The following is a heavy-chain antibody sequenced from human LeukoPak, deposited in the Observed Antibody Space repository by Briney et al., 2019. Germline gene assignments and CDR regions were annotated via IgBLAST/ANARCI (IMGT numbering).Heavy chain of an antibody. CDR3: TRARVPSRVLLPYFDY. J-gene: IGHJ4*02. V-gene: IGHV3-30*01. CDR1: GFTFSTYS. D-gene: IGHD3-10*01. CDR2: LSYDGSTK. Sequence: PGGSLRLSCSASGFTFSTYSIHWVRQAPGKGLEWVAVLSYDGSTKYFADSVKGRFAISRDNSQNTLYLQLNNLTAEDTAVYYCTRARVPSRVLLPYFDYWGQGTLVTVSS.